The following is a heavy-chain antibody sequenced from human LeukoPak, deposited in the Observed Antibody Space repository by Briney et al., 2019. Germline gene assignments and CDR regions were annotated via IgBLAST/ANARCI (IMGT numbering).Heavy chain of an antibody. J-gene: IGHJ6*02. CDR3: ARVEMGTINGMDV. Sequence: ASVKVSCKASGYTFTSYYMHWVRQAPRQGLEWMGIITPSGGSTNYAQKFQGRVTMTRDTSTTTVYMELSSLRSEDTAVYYCARVEMGTINGMDVWGQGTTVTVSS. V-gene: IGHV1-46*01. CDR1: GYTFTSYY. D-gene: IGHD5-24*01. CDR2: ITPSGGST.